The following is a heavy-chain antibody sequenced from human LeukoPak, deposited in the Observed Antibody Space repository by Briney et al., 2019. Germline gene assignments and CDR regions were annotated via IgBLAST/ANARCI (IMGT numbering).Heavy chain of an antibody. CDR2: IYYSGSA. CDR3: ARHNYYDRSGWRFDAFDI. V-gene: IGHV4-39*01. J-gene: IGHJ3*02. CDR1: VGSISSSSYY. Sequence: SETLSLTCTVSVGSISSSSYYWGWIRQPPGKGLEWIGCIYYSGSAYYNPSLKSRVTISVDTSKNQFSLKLSSVTAADTAVYYCARHNYYDRSGWRFDAFDIWGQGTMVTVSS. D-gene: IGHD3-22*01.